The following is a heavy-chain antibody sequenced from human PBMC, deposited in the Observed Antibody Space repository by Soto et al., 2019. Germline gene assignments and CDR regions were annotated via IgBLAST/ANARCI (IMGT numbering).Heavy chain of an antibody. CDR3: ARDRDVLRFLEWLSEFDY. CDR1: GYTFTSYG. J-gene: IGHJ4*02. Sequence: QVQLLQSGAEVKKPGASVKVSCKASGYTFTSYGISWVRQAPGQGLEWMGWISAYNGNTNYAQKLQGRVTMTTDTSTSTAYMELRSLRSDDTAVYYCARDRDVLRFLEWLSEFDYWGQGTLVTVSS. D-gene: IGHD3-3*01. CDR2: ISAYNGNT. V-gene: IGHV1-18*01.